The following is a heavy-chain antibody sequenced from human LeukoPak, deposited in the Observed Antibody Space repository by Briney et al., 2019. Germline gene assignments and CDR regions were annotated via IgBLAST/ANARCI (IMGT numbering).Heavy chain of an antibody. CDR3: ASQKYDFWSGYYVVDAFDI. J-gene: IGHJ3*02. Sequence: PSETLSLTCTVSGYSISSGYYWGWIRQPPGKGLEWIGSIYYSGSTYYNPSLKSRVTISVDTSKNQFSLKLSSVTAADTAVYYCASQKYDFWSGYYVVDAFDIWGQGTMVTVSS. V-gene: IGHV4-38-2*02. D-gene: IGHD3-3*01. CDR1: GYSISSGYY. CDR2: IYYSGST.